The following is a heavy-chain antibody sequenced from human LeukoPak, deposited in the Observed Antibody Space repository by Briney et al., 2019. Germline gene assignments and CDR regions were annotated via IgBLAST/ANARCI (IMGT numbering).Heavy chain of an antibody. Sequence: GGSLRLSCAASGFTFSSYAMHWVRQAPGKGLEWVAVISYDGSNKYYADSVKGRFTISRDNSKNTLYLQMNSLRAEDTAVYYCARALGGYSYADYWGQGTQVTVSS. V-gene: IGHV3-30*04. CDR3: ARALGGYSYADY. CDR2: ISYDGSNK. CDR1: GFTFSSYA. J-gene: IGHJ4*02. D-gene: IGHD5-18*01.